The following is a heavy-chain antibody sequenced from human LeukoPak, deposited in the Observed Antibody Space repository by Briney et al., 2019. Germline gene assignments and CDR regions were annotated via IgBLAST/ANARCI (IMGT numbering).Heavy chain of an antibody. J-gene: IGHJ4*02. V-gene: IGHV3-15*01. CDR1: GFTFSNAW. D-gene: IGHD4-17*01. Sequence: GGCLRLSCAASGFTFSNAWMIWVRQAPGKGLELVGRIKRKTHGGTTDFAASVKGRFTISRDDSKNTLYLQMNSLKTEDTAVYYCTTGPYGDFYFDCWGQGTLVTVSS. CDR3: TTGPYGDFYFDC. CDR2: IKRKTHGGTT.